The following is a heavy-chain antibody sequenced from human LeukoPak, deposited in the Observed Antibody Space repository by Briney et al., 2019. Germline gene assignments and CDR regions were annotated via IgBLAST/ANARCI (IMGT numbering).Heavy chain of an antibody. Sequence: GGSLRLSCAASGFTFSSFAMTWVRQAPGKELEGVSSISGNHGATYNIDSVKGRFTLSRNNSQNTLYLQVNSLNVGETAVYYFTKDPNGKDGGAFEPWGERTLVTVSS. CDR3: TKDPNGKDGGAFEP. V-gene: IGHV3-23*01. J-gene: IGHJ5*02. CDR1: GFTFSSFA. CDR2: ISGNHGAT. D-gene: IGHD4-23*01.